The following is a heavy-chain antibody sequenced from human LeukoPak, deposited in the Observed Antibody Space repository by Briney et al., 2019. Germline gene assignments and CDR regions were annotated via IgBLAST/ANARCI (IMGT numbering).Heavy chain of an antibody. CDR2: IYYSGST. CDR1: GGSISSSSYY. D-gene: IGHD3-22*01. Sequence: SETLSLTCTVSGGSISSSSYYWGWIRQPPGKGLEWIGSIYYSGSTYYNPSLKSRVTISVDTSKNQFSLKLSSATAADTAVYYCARHNLYYDKTNGLGDFDYWGQGTLVTVSS. J-gene: IGHJ4*02. V-gene: IGHV4-39*01. CDR3: ARHNLYYDKTNGLGDFDY.